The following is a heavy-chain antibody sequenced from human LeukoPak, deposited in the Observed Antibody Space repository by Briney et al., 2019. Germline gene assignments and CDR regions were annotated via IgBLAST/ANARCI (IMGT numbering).Heavy chain of an antibody. CDR3: AKDRINGYFDY. J-gene: IGHJ4*02. CDR1: GFTFSSYG. CDR2: ISGSGGST. D-gene: IGHD3-16*01. V-gene: IGHV3-23*01. Sequence: GGSLRLSCAASGFTFSSYGMSWVRQAPGKGLEWVSAISGSGGSTYYADSVKGRVTISRDNSKNRLYMQITSLRAEDTAVYYCAKDRINGYFDYWGQGTLVTVSS.